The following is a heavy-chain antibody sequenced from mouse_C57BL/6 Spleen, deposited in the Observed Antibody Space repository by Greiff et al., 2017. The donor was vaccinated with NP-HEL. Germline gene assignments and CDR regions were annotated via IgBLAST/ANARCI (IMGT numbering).Heavy chain of an antibody. D-gene: IGHD1-1*01. Sequence: QLKQSGPGLAKPSQTLSLTCSVTGYSITSDYWNWIRKFPGNKLEYMGYISYSGSTYYNPSLKSRISITRDTSKNQYYLQLNSVTTEDTATYYCAREGIYYYGSSPWYYFDYWGQGTTLTVSS. V-gene: IGHV3-8*01. J-gene: IGHJ2*01. CDR1: GYSITSDY. CDR2: ISYSGST. CDR3: AREGIYYYGSSPWYYFDY.